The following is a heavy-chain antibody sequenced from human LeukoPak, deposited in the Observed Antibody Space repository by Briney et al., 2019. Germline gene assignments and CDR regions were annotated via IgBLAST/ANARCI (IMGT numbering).Heavy chain of an antibody. Sequence: GGSLRLSCAASGFTSTNYAMNWVRQAPGKGLEWVSALIGSSGSTDYADSVKGRFTISRDNSKNTVFLQMNSLRAEDTAIYYCAKGAYDYIEVGYFDSWGQGTLVTVSS. J-gene: IGHJ4*02. D-gene: IGHD5-12*01. CDR3: AKGAYDYIEVGYFDS. CDR1: GFTSTNYA. V-gene: IGHV3-23*01. CDR2: LIGSSGST.